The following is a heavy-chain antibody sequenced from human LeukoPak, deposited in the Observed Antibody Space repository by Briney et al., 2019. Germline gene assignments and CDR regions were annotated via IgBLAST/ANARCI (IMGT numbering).Heavy chain of an antibody. J-gene: IGHJ4*02. CDR1: GFTFSSYW. CDR3: ATGRVQGQAVAGTGGFDY. V-gene: IGHV3-15*01. Sequence: GGSLRLSCAASGFTFSSYWMSWVRQAPGRGLEWVGRIKSKTDGGTTDYAAPVKGRFTISRDDSKNALYMQMNSLETDDTAVYYCATGRVQGQAVAGTGGFDYWGQGTLVTVSS. CDR2: IKSKTDGGTT. D-gene: IGHD6-19*01.